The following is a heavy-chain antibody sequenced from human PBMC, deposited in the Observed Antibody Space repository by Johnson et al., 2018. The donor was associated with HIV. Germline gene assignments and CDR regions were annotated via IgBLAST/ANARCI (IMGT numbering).Heavy chain of an antibody. V-gene: IGHV3-30*04. CDR1: EFTFSSYA. J-gene: IGHJ3*02. CDR3: AKGGCGGDCYSPYLFDI. D-gene: IGHD2-21*01. Sequence: QVQLVESGGGVVQPGRSLRLSCAASEFTFSSYAFHWVRQAPGKGLEWVALISSDGSGKYYADSVQGRFTISRDNSKNTLYLQMNSLRAEDTAVYYCAKGGCGGDCYSPYLFDIWGQGTMVTVSS. CDR2: ISSDGSGK.